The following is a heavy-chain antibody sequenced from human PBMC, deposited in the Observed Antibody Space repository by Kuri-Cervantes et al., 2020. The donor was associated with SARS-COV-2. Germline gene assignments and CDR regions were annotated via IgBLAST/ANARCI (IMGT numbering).Heavy chain of an antibody. CDR1: GYTFTDYY. D-gene: IGHD3-10*01. J-gene: IGHJ6*02. Sequence: ASVKGSCKASGYTFTDYYMHWVRQAPGQGLEWMGWINPNSGGTNYAQKFQGWVTMTRDTSINTAYMELSRLRSDDMAVYYCARGMVRGIIQYYYYPMDVWGQGTTVTVSS. CDR3: ARGMVRGIIQYYYYPMDV. CDR2: INPNSGGT. V-gene: IGHV1-2*04.